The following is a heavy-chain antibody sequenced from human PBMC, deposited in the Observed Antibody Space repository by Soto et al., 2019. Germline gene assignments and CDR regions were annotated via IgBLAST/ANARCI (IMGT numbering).Heavy chain of an antibody. V-gene: IGHV1-18*01. CDR2: ISAYNGNT. CDR3: ARASYYDFWSGYPNWFDP. D-gene: IGHD3-3*01. Sequence: ASVKVSCKASGYTFTSYGISWVRQAPGQGLEWMGWISAYNGNTNYAQKLQGRVTMTTDTSTSTAYMELRSLRSDDTAVYYCARASYYDFWSGYPNWFDPWGQGTLVTVSS. CDR1: GYTFTSYG. J-gene: IGHJ5*02.